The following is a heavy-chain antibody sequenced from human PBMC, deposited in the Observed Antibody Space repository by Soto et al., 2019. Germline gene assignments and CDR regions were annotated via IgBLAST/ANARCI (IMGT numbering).Heavy chain of an antibody. J-gene: IGHJ3*02. CDR2: IYPPDSET. CDR3: ARHVVADAFDI. Sequence: PGESLKISCQGSGYSFTSYWIGWVRQMPGKGLEWMGIIYPPDSETKYSPSFQGQVTIPADKSISTAYLQWSSLKASDTAMYYCARHVVADAFDIWGQGTMVTVSS. CDR1: GYSFTSYW. D-gene: IGHD2-15*01. V-gene: IGHV5-51*01.